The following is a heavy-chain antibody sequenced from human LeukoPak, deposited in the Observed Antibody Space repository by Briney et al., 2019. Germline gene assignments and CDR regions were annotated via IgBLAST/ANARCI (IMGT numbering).Heavy chain of an antibody. CDR1: GDSISAYY. V-gene: IGHV4-4*07. CDR3: ARGLGSGTYVDPYYYYFIDV. CDR2: IYTSGSN. J-gene: IGHJ6*03. Sequence: PSETLSLTCTVSGDSISAYYCNWIRQPAGKGLEWIGRIYTSGSNNYNPSLKSRITMSVDTSKNQFSLKLTSVTAADTAVYYCARGLGSGTYVDPYYYYFIDVWGKGTTVTISS. D-gene: IGHD3-10*01.